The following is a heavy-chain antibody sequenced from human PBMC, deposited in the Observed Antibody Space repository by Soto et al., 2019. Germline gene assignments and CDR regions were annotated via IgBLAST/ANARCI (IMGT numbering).Heavy chain of an antibody. D-gene: IGHD6-19*01. V-gene: IGHV1-18*01. Sequence: QVQLVQSGGEVMKPGASVKVSCKASGYIFTNYDIGWVRQAPGQGLEWMGWISPYSGNTKYTQKVQGRVTMTTDTSTSTAYMELRSLRSDDTAVYYCVRFASSGWYTGGYWGQGTLVTVSS. J-gene: IGHJ4*02. CDR2: ISPYSGNT. CDR1: GYIFTNYD. CDR3: VRFASSGWYTGGY.